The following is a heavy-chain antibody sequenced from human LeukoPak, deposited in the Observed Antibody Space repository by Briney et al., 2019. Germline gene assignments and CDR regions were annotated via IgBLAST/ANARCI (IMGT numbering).Heavy chain of an antibody. V-gene: IGHV3-23*01. Sequence: GGSLRLSCAASGFTFSIYAMSWVRQAPGKGLEWVSGISGTTDSTNYADSVKGRFTISRDNSKNTIFLQMNSLRDDDTALYYCAKKGGQTSPGNYFDYWGQGTQVTVSS. CDR1: GFTFSIYA. D-gene: IGHD3-16*01. J-gene: IGHJ4*02. CDR2: ISGTTDST. CDR3: AKKGGQTSPGNYFDY.